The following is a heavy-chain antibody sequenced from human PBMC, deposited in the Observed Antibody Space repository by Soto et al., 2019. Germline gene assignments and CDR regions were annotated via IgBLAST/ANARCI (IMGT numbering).Heavy chain of an antibody. D-gene: IGHD1-26*01. J-gene: IGHJ6*02. CDR1: GFTFSSYS. V-gene: IGHV3-21*01. Sequence: GGSLRLSCAASGFTFSSYSMNWVRQAPGKGLEWVSSISSSSSYIYYADSVKGRFTISRDNAKNSLYLQMNSLRAEDTAVYYCARGIVGATNYYYGMDVWGQGTTVTVSS. CDR2: ISSSSSYI. CDR3: ARGIVGATNYYYGMDV.